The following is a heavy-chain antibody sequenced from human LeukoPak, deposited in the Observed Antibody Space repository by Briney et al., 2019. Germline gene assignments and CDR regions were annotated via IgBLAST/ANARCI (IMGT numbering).Heavy chain of an antibody. D-gene: IGHD2-2*01. Sequence: PSETLSLTCTVSGGSISSYYWSWIRQPPGKGLEWIGYIYYSGSTNYNPSLKSRVTISVDTSKNQFSLKLGSVTAADTAVYYCARLVVPAAMSYYYGMDVWGQGTTVTVSS. CDR2: IYYSGST. V-gene: IGHV4-59*08. CDR3: ARLVVPAAMSYYYGMDV. CDR1: GGSISSYY. J-gene: IGHJ6*02.